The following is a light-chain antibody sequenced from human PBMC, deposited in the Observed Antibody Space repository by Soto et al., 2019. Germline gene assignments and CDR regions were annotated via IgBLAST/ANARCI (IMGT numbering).Light chain of an antibody. CDR1: QDITSY. V-gene: IGKV1-5*03. J-gene: IGKJ1*01. CDR3: QHYNSYSEA. CDR2: KAS. Sequence: IQLTQSPSSLSASVGDSVTITCRASQDITSYLAWYQQKPGKAPKLLIYKASTLKSGVPSRFSGSGSGTEFTLTISSLQPDDFATYYCQHYNSYSEAFGQGTKVDIK.